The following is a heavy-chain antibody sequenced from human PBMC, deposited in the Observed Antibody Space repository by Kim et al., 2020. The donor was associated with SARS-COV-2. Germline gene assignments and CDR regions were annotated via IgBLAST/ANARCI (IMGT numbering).Heavy chain of an antibody. CDR3: TSIFEY. J-gene: IGHJ4*02. CDR2: DGGSR. V-gene: IGHV3-74*01. Sequence: DGGSRYYADSVKGRFTTYRDNANNMVYLQMNSLRVDDTVIYYCTSIFEYWGQGVLVTVSS. D-gene: IGHD3-3*02.